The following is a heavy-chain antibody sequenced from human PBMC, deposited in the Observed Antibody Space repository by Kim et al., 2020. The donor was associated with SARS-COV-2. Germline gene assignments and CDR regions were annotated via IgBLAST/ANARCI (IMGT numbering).Heavy chain of an antibody. D-gene: IGHD2-15*01. CDR1: GGSISSYI. CDR3: TRGFLHDSVNIGYFDY. J-gene: IGHJ4*03. V-gene: IGHV4-59*01. Sequence: SETLSLTCTVSGGSISSYIWSWIRQPPGKRLEWIGYTHSSGSTKYNPSLESRVTMSLDTSGTQFSLILTSVTAADTALYSCTRGFLHDSVNIGYFDYWA. CDR2: THSSGST.